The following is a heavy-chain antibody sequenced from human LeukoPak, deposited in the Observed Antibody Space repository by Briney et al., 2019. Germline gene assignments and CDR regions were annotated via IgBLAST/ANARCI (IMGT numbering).Heavy chain of an antibody. J-gene: IGHJ4*02. V-gene: IGHV3-23*01. CDR3: AEVDSIQLWLPVY. CDR1: GFTFSSYA. D-gene: IGHD5-18*01. CDR2: ISGSGGST. Sequence: QPGGSLRLSCAASGFTFSSYAMSWVRQAPGKGLEWVSAISGSGGSTYYADSVKGWFTISRDNSKNTLYLQMNSLRAEDTAVYYCAEVDSIQLWLPVYWGQGTLVTVSS.